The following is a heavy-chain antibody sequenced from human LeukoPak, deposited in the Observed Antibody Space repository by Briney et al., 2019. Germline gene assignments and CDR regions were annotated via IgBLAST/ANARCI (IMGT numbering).Heavy chain of an antibody. CDR3: ARGGAPLTYDFWSGYSSNWFDP. D-gene: IGHD3-3*01. CDR2: INPNSGGT. CDR1: GYTFTGYY. V-gene: IGHV1-2*02. J-gene: IGHJ5*02. Sequence: ASVRASCKASGYTFTGYYMHWARQAPGQGLEWMGWINPNSGGTNYAQKFQGRVTMTRDTSISTAYMELSRLRSDDTAVYYCARGGAPLTYDFWSGYSSNWFDPWGQGTLVTVSS.